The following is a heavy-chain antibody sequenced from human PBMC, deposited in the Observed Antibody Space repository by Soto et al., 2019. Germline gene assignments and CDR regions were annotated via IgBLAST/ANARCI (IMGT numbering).Heavy chain of an antibody. V-gene: IGHV2-5*02. Sequence: QITLNESGPTQVKPRQTLTLTCTFSGFSLTTSGVGVGWIRQSPGKATEWLALIYWDDDKRYSPPLKSRLTTTKDTTMNQVVLTMADLDPADTATYYCAHRVLRTVFGLVTTTAIYFDFWGQGTPVAVSS. D-gene: IGHD3-3*01. CDR1: GFSLTTSGVG. J-gene: IGHJ4*02. CDR2: IYWDDDK. CDR3: AHRVLRTVFGLVTTTAIYFDF.